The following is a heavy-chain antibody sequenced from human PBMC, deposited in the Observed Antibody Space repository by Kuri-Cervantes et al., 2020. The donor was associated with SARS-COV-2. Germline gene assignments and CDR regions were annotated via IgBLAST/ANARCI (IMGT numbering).Heavy chain of an antibody. CDR1: GFTFNTYN. J-gene: IGHJ4*02. Sequence: GESLKISCTASGFTFNTYNMKWVRQAPGKGLEWVSGIGPSNTYIYYADSVKGRFIISRDNAKNSLYLQMSSLRVEDTALYYCARAYGDYVFREGLDSWGQGTLVTVSS. CDR2: IGPSNTYI. D-gene: IGHD4-17*01. V-gene: IGHV3-21*06. CDR3: ARAYGDYVFREGLDS.